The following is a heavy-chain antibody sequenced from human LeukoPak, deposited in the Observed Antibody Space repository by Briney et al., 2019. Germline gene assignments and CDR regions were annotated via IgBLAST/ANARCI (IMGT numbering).Heavy chain of an antibody. Sequence: ASVKVSCKASGYTFTSYGISWVRQAPGQGLEWMGWISAYSGNTNYAQKLQGRVTMTTDTSTSTAYMELRSLRSDDTAVYYCARGPRSYCSSTSCYVVGYYYYGMDVWGQGTTVTVSS. V-gene: IGHV1-18*01. J-gene: IGHJ6*02. D-gene: IGHD2-2*01. CDR2: ISAYSGNT. CDR1: GYTFTSYG. CDR3: ARGPRSYCSSTSCYVVGYYYYGMDV.